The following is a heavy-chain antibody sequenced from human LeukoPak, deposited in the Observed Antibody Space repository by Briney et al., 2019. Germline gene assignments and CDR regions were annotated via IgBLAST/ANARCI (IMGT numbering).Heavy chain of an antibody. D-gene: IGHD3-9*01. Sequence: PSETLSLACAVYGGSFSGYYWNWIRQPPGKGLEWIGEINHRGSTNYNPSLKSRVTIPVDTSKNQFSLKLTSVTVADTAMYYCAKSPLYYDVLAGYYPAGYFDSWGQGALLTVSS. J-gene: IGHJ4*02. CDR2: INHRGST. CDR1: GGSFSGYY. CDR3: AKSPLYYDVLAGYYPAGYFDS. V-gene: IGHV4-34*01.